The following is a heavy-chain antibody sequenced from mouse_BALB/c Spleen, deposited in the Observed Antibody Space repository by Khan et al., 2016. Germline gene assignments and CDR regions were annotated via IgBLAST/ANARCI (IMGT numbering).Heavy chain of an antibody. CDR3: VREDEPYAMDY. CDR1: GFTFNTYA. Sequence: EVQLVESGGGLVQPKGSLKLSCAASGFTFNTYAMNWVRQAPGKGLEWVARIRSKSKNYATYYADSVKDRFTISRDDSQSMLYLQMNNLKTEDTAMYYGVREDEPYAMDYWGQGTSVTVSS. J-gene: IGHJ4*01. CDR2: IRSKSKNYAT. V-gene: IGHV10-1*02.